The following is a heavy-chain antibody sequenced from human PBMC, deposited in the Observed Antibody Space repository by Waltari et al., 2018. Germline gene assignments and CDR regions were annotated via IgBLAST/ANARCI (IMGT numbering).Heavy chain of an antibody. CDR2: VYSGGYQ. V-gene: IGHV3-53*01. CDR3: ARDLGWMDV. CDR1: GVSVDNIH. J-gene: IGHJ6*02. D-gene: IGHD6-19*01. Sequence: EVQLVESGGGLIQPGGSLRLSCAASGVSVDNIHMSWVRQAPGKGLGWGSVVYSGGYQEYADSVKGRFTISRDTSTNTLYLRMNSLRADDTAVYFCARDLGWMDVWGQGTTVTVSS.